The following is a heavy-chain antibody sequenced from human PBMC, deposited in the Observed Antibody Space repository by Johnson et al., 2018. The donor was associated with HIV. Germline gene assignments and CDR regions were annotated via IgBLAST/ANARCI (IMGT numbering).Heavy chain of an antibody. Sequence: VQVVESGGGLVQPGGSLRLSCAASGFIVRITYMSWVRQAPGKGLEWVSGISWNSGSIGYADSVKGRFPISRDNAKNSLYLQMNSLRAEATALYYCAKDRSTGWYPAFDIGGQGTMVTVSS. J-gene: IGHJ3*02. CDR1: GFIVRITY. CDR3: AKDRSTGWYPAFDI. CDR2: ISWNSGSI. D-gene: IGHD6-19*01. V-gene: IGHV3-9*01.